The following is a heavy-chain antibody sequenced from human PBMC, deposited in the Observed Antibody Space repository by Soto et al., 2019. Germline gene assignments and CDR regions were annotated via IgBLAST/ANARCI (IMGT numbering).Heavy chain of an antibody. J-gene: IGHJ6*02. CDR3: ARGNGFPMNYYGMDV. Sequence: EVQLVESGGGLVKPGGSLRLSCAASGFSFTSYSMNWVRQAPGKGLEWVSAISGSSDYIYYADSVKGRFTISRDNAKNSLHLQMNSLRDEDTAVYYCARGNGFPMNYYGMDVWGQGTTVTVSS. CDR2: ISGSSDYI. D-gene: IGHD4-17*01. CDR1: GFSFTSYS. V-gene: IGHV3-21*01.